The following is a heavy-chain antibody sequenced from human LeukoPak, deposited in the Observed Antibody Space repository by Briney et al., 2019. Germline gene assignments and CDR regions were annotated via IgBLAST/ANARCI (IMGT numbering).Heavy chain of an antibody. V-gene: IGHV3-23*01. Sequence: GGSLRLSCAASGFTFNNYALSWVRQAPGKGLEWVSTISASGGSTYYADSVKGRFTISRDNSKNTLYLQMNSLRAEDTAVYYCARDLVAGRRSGYYYYGMDVWGQGTTVTVSS. D-gene: IGHD2-15*01. J-gene: IGHJ6*02. CDR3: ARDLVAGRRSGYYYYGMDV. CDR1: GFTFNNYA. CDR2: ISASGGST.